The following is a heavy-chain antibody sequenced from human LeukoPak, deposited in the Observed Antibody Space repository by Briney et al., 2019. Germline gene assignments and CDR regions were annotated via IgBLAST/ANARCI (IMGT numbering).Heavy chain of an antibody. Sequence: ASVKVSCKASGYTFTSYGISWVRQAPGQGLEWMGWISAYNGNTNYAQKLQGRVTITTDESTSTAYMELSSLRSEDTAVYYCARRGFYGDYAFDYWGQGTLVTVSS. CDR1: GYTFTSYG. J-gene: IGHJ4*02. CDR3: ARRGFYGDYAFDY. D-gene: IGHD4-17*01. CDR2: ISAYNGNT. V-gene: IGHV1-18*01.